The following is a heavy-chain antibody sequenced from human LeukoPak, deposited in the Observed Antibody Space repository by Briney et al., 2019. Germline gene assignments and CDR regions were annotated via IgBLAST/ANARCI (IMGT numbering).Heavy chain of an antibody. J-gene: IGHJ6*03. CDR3: AKDYASSSWSSYYYYMDV. CDR1: GFTFSSYG. D-gene: IGHD6-13*01. Sequence: GGSLRVSCAASGFTFSSYGMHWARQAPGKGREGVAVIWYDGSNKYYADSVKGRFTISRENSKNTLYLQMNSLRAEDTAVYYCAKDYASSSWSSYYYYMDVWGKGTTVTVSS. CDR2: IWYDGSNK. V-gene: IGHV3-33*06.